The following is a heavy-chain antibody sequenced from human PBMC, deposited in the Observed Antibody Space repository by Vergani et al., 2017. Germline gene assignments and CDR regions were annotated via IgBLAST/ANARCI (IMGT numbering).Heavy chain of an antibody. CDR2: ISGSGGST. D-gene: IGHD2-2*01. Sequence: EVQLVESGGGLVQPGGSLKLSCAASGFTFSGSAMHWVRQAPGKGLEWVSAISGSGGSTYYADSVKGRFTISRDNSKNTLYLQMNSLRAEDTAVYYCAKDGTWEVVPAAMAAFDIWGQGTMVTVSS. J-gene: IGHJ3*02. CDR3: AKDGTWEVVPAAMAAFDI. V-gene: IGHV3-23*04. CDR1: GFTFSGSA.